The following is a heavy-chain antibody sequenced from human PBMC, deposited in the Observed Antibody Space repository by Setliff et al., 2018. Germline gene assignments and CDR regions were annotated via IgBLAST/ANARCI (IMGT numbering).Heavy chain of an antibody. Sequence: SETLSLTCTVSGDSISSGIYHWSWIRQSAGKGLEWIGRIYVSTGSTNYSPSLKSRVSISVDRSKNQFSLNSTSVTAADTAVYYCARAGFELGQYNWFDPWGQGTLVTVSS. J-gene: IGHJ5*02. D-gene: IGHD3-3*02. CDR1: GDSISSGIYH. V-gene: IGHV4-61*02. CDR2: IYVSTGST. CDR3: ARAGFELGQYNWFDP.